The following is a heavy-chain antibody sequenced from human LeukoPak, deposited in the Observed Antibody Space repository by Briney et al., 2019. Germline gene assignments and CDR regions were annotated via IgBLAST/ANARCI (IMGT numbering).Heavy chain of an antibody. J-gene: IGHJ4*02. V-gene: IGHV1-46*01. Sequence: ASVKVSYKASGYTFTSYYIHWVRQSPGQGLEWMGMINPSGGTTSYAQKFQGRVTMTRDTSTSTVYMELNGLRSEDTAVYYCARAYNDFWSGYFESLGYWGQGTLVTVSS. CDR1: GYTFTSYY. CDR3: ARAYNDFWSGYFESLGY. D-gene: IGHD3-3*01. CDR2: INPSGGTT.